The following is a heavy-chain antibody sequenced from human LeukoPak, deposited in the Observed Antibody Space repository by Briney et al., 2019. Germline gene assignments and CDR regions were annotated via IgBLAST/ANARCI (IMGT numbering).Heavy chain of an antibody. CDR3: AKVRGGRTARLASLEY. CDR2: MSYDGSNK. CDR1: GFTFSTYG. J-gene: IGHJ4*02. V-gene: IGHV3-30*18. Sequence: PGVSLRLSCAASGFTFSTYGMHWVRQAPGKGLEWVAVMSYDGSNKYYADSVKGRFTISRDNSENTLYLQMNSLRTEDTAVYYCAKVRGGRTARLASLEYWGQGALVTVSS. D-gene: IGHD3-16*01.